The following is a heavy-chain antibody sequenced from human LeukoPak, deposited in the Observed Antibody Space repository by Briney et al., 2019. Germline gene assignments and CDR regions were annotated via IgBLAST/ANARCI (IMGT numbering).Heavy chain of an antibody. Sequence: PSETLSLTCAVYGGSFSGYYWSWIRQPPGKGLEWIGEINHSGSTNYNPSLKSRVTISVDTSKNQFSLKLSSVTAADTAVYYCARLSRDGYNYLAYWGQGTLVTVSS. D-gene: IGHD5-24*01. CDR1: GGSFSGYY. CDR2: INHSGST. V-gene: IGHV4-34*01. CDR3: ARLSRDGYNYLAY. J-gene: IGHJ4*02.